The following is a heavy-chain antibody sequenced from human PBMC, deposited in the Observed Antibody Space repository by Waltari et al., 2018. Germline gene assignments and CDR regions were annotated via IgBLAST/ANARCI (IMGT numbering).Heavy chain of an antibody. V-gene: IGHV4-59*08. CDR2: IYYSGGT. CDR1: GCSINPFY. Sequence: HVLLKESVPGLEKSSETLSLICTVSGCSINPFYWSWLRQTPGKGLEWIGYIYYSGGTNYNPSLKSRVTLSADTSKNQVSLKLTSVTAADTATYFCARQVSGEPYFDNWGQGISVTVSS. CDR3: ARQVSGEPYFDN. D-gene: IGHD2-15*01. J-gene: IGHJ4*02.